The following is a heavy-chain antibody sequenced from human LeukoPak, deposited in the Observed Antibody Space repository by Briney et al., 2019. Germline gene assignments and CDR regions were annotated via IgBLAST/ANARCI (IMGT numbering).Heavy chain of an antibody. V-gene: IGHV5-51*01. CDR2: IYSGDSHT. CDR1: GYSFTYW. J-gene: IGHJ4*02. Sequence: GESLKISCNGSGYSFTYWIGWVRQMPGKGLEWMGIIYSGDSHTKYSPSFQGRVTISADNSISTAYLQWSSLEASDTAMYYCASARHGDYVWDYWGQGTLVTVSS. D-gene: IGHD4-17*01. CDR3: ASARHGDYVWDY.